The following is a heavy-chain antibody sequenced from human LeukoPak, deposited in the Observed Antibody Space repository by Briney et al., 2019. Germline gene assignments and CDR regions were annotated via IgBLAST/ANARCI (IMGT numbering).Heavy chain of an antibody. CDR2: INHSGNT. Sequence: SETLSLTCAVSGEPFSGYYWSWIRQPPGKGLEWIGEINHSGNTDYKPSLKSRVSISIDTSKNQFSLKVISVTAADTAVYYCARHRRTMIVVESSDDDAFDIWAKGQWSPSLQ. J-gene: IGHJ3*02. V-gene: IGHV4-34*01. CDR3: ARHRRTMIVVESSDDDAFDI. CDR1: GEPFSGYY. D-gene: IGHD3-22*01.